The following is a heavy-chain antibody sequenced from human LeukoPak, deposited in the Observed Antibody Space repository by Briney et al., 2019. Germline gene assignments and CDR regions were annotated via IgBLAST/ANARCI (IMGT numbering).Heavy chain of an antibody. Sequence: SETLSLTCNVSGASMSSETHYWRWLRQHPGRGPEWIAYIYYTAGAYYNPSLESRVSISLDASENQFSLKLSSVTAADTAVYYCARGRRELKYAPDYWGQGTLVTVSS. CDR1: GASMSSETHY. D-gene: IGHD2-2*01. V-gene: IGHV4-31*03. CDR3: ARGRRELKYAPDY. CDR2: IYYTAGA. J-gene: IGHJ4*02.